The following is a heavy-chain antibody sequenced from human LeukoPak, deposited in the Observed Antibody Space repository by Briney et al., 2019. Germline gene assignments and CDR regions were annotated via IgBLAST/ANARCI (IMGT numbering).Heavy chain of an antibody. V-gene: IGHV3-74*01. Sequence: GGSLRLSXAASGFTFSSHWMHWVRQAPGKGLVCVSRINGDGSFTIYADSVKGRFTISRDNAKNTLYLQMNSLRAEDTAVYYCARGLPYDSSGYYPFDYWGQGTLVTVSS. CDR2: INGDGSFT. D-gene: IGHD3-22*01. CDR1: GFTFSSHW. J-gene: IGHJ4*02. CDR3: ARGLPYDSSGYYPFDY.